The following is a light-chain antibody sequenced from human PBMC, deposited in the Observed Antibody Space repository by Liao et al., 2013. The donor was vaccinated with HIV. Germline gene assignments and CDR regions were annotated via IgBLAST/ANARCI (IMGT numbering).Light chain of an antibody. CDR2: DDS. CDR1: NVGSKS. CDR3: QAWDSSTAYV. V-gene: IGLV3-21*01. J-gene: IGLJ1*01. Sequence: SYELTQPPSVSVAPGKTAMITCGGDNVGSKSVHWYQQKPGQAPVLVISDDSDRPSGIPERFSGSNSGNAATLTISGTQAMDEADYYCQAWDSSTAYVFGPGTKVTVL.